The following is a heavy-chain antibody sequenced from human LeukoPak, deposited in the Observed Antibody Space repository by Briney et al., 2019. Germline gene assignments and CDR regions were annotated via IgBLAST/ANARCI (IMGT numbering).Heavy chain of an antibody. CDR1: GYTFTGYY. D-gene: IGHD3-22*01. Sequence: ASVKVSCKASGYTFTGYYMHWVRQAPGQGLEWMGWINPNSGGTNYAQKFQERVTITRDMSTSTAYMELSSLRSEDTAVYYCAAARFGYYYDSSGEYNWFDPWGQGTLVTVSS. J-gene: IGHJ5*02. CDR3: AAARFGYYYDSSGEYNWFDP. V-gene: IGHV1-2*02. CDR2: INPNSGGT.